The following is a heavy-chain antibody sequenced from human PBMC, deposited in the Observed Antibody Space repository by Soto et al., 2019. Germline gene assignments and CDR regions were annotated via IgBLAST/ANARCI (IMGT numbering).Heavy chain of an antibody. CDR2: IIPIFGTA. V-gene: IGHV1-69*13. D-gene: IGHD3-22*01. CDR1: GGTFSSYA. J-gene: IGHJ5*02. Sequence: VASVKVSCKATGGTFSSYAISWVRQAPGQGLEWMGGIIPIFGTANYAQKFQGRVTITADESTSTAYMELSSLRSEDTAVYYCARDPHYYDTSNNWFDPWGQGTLVTVSS. CDR3: ARDPHYYDTSNNWFDP.